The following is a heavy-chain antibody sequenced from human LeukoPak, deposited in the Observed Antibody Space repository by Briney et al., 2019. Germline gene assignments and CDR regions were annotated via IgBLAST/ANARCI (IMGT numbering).Heavy chain of an antibody. J-gene: IGHJ4*02. Sequence: ASVKVSFKASGYTFTGYYMHWVRQAPGQGLEWMGWINPNSGGTDYAQKFQGRVTMTRDTSISTAYMELSRLRSDDTAAYYCARSIAVAGGLDYWGQGTLVTVSS. D-gene: IGHD6-19*01. V-gene: IGHV1-2*02. CDR2: INPNSGGT. CDR1: GYTFTGYY. CDR3: ARSIAVAGGLDY.